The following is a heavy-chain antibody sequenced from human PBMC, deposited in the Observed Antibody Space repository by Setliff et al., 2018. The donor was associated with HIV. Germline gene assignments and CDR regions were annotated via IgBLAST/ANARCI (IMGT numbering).Heavy chain of an antibody. CDR1: HGSISPFY. CDR3: ARDRRGYYYGSGSCYMDV. V-gene: IGHV4-59*01. CDR2: IFYTGTT. D-gene: IGHD3-10*01. J-gene: IGHJ6*03. Sequence: SETLSLTCTVSHGSISPFYWSWMRQPPGKGLEWIGYIFYTGTTKYNPSLKSRVSMSVDMSKNQLSLKLKSVTAADTAVYYCARDRRGYYYGSGSCYMDVWGTGTTVTVSS.